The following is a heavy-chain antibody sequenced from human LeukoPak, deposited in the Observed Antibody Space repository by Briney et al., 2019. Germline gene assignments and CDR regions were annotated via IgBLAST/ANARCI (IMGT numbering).Heavy chain of an antibody. Sequence: PSETLSLTCTVSGGSISSSSYYWGWIRQPPGKGLECIGSIYYSGSTYYNPSLKSRVTISVDTSKNQFSLKLSSVTAADTAVYYCARDVGATPGYFDYWGQGTLVSVSS. V-gene: IGHV4-39*07. CDR1: GGSISSSSYY. CDR3: ARDVGATPGYFDY. D-gene: IGHD1-26*01. CDR2: IYYSGST. J-gene: IGHJ4*02.